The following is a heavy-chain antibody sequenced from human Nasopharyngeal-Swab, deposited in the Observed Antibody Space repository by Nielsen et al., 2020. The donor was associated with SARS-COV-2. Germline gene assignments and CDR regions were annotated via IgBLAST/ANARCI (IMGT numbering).Heavy chain of an antibody. V-gene: IGHV3-30*18. J-gene: IGHJ6*02. CDR2: ISYDGSNK. D-gene: IGHD3-9*01. CDR3: AKEAGYYDILTGYYLSLGYGMDV. CDR1: GFTFSSYG. Sequence: GESLKISCAASGFTFSSYGMHWVRQAPGKGLEWVAVISYDGSNKYYADSVKGRFTISRDNSKSTLYLQMNSLRAEDTAVYYCAKEAGYYDILTGYYLSLGYGMDVWGQGTTVTVSS.